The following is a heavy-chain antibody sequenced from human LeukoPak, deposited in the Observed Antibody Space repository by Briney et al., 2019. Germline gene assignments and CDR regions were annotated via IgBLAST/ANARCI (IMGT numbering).Heavy chain of an antibody. V-gene: IGHV4-34*01. CDR2: INYSGRT. D-gene: IGHD6-25*01. CDR1: GFTFSNAW. J-gene: IGHJ1*01. CDR3: ASRER. Sequence: PGGSLRLSCAASGFTFSNAWMSWVRQPPGKGLEWIGEINYSGRTSYNPSLKSRVIISIDTSKNQFSLNLTSVTAADTGIYYCASRERWGQGALVTVSS.